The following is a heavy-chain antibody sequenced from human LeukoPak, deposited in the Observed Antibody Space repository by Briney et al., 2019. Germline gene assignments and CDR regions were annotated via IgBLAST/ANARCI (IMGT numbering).Heavy chain of an antibody. CDR1: GYSFTSYL. CDR3: ARRMTTVTTSFDY. D-gene: IGHD4-17*01. CDR2: IYTGDCDN. V-gene: IGHV5-51*01. Sequence: GESLDISFKGSGYSFTSYLIGWVRQMPGKGLEWMWMIYTGDCDNRYSPSLQRQVTISADKYISTAYLQWSSLKASDSAMYYCARRMTTVTTSFDYWGQGALVSVCS. J-gene: IGHJ4*02.